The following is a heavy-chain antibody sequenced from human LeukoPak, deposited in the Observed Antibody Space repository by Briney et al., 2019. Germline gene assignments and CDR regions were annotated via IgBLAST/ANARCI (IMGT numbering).Heavy chain of an antibody. Sequence: SVKVSCKASGGTFSSYAISWVRQAPGQGLEWMGGIIPIFGTANYAQKFQGRVMITADESTSTAYMELSSLRSEDTAVYYCAKWPLGSSSYYFDYWGQGTLVTVSS. V-gene: IGHV1-69*13. D-gene: IGHD6-6*01. CDR3: AKWPLGSSSYYFDY. CDR2: IIPIFGTA. CDR1: GGTFSSYA. J-gene: IGHJ4*02.